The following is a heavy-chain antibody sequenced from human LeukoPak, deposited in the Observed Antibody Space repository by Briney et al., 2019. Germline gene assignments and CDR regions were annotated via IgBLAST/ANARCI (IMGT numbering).Heavy chain of an antibody. J-gene: IGHJ4*02. CDR2: IKSGGNT. CDR1: GFSVSSNY. Sequence: GGSVRLSCAASGFSVSSNYMSWIRQAPRKGLEWVSFIKSGGNTYYADSVKGRFTISRDDSKNTVYLQMNSLRAGDTAIYYCAGDSTNWGLYFDYWGQGALVTVSS. D-gene: IGHD7-27*01. CDR3: AGDSTNWGLYFDY. V-gene: IGHV3-66*01.